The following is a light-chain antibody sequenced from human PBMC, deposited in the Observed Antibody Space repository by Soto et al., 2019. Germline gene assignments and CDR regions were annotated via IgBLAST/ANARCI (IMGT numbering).Light chain of an antibody. CDR2: GAS. CDR3: HQYGSSPRT. V-gene: IGKV3-20*01. CDR1: QSVSSNF. Sequence: EIVLTQSPGTLSLSPGGRATLSCRASQSVSSNFLAWYQQKPGQAPRLLIYGASIRATGIPDRFSGSGSGTDYTLTIRRLEPEDSAMYFCHQYGSSPRTFGQGTKVEIK. J-gene: IGKJ1*01.